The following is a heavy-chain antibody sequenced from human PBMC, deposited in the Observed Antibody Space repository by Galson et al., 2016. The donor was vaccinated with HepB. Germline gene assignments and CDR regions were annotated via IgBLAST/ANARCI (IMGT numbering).Heavy chain of an antibody. V-gene: IGHV5-51*01. Sequence: QSGAEVKKPGESLKISCKGSGYTFATYWIAWVRQMPGKGLEWMGIIYPTDSDTRYSPSFQGQVTMSADKSTSTAYLQWNTLKASDTAMYYCARPPMWASRDAFDIWGQGTMVTVSS. CDR3: ARPPMWASRDAFDI. CDR2: IYPTDSDT. J-gene: IGHJ3*02. CDR1: GYTFATYW. D-gene: IGHD1-26*01.